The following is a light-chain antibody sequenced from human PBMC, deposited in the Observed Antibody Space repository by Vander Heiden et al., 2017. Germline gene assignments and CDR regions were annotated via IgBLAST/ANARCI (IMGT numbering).Light chain of an antibody. V-gene: IGKV1-33*01. Sequence: DIQMTQSPSSLSASVGDRVTITCQASQDISNYLNWYQQKPGKAPKLLIYDASNLETGVPSRFSGSGSGTDFTFTISSLQPEDVATYYCQQDYNLLYTFGHGTKLDIK. CDR2: DAS. J-gene: IGKJ3*01. CDR1: QDISNY. CDR3: QQDYNLLYT.